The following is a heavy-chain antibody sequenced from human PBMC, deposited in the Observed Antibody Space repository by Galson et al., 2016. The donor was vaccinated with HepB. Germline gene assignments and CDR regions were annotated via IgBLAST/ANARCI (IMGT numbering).Heavy chain of an antibody. V-gene: IGHV1-2*02. D-gene: IGHD7-27*01. CDR2: INPKSGGT. CDR3: ARVSGVYYGMDV. CDR1: GYSFTTYF. J-gene: IGHJ6*02. Sequence: SVKVSCKASGYSFTTYFIHWVRQAPGQGLEWMGWINPKSGGTNYEQRFQGRVTVSRDTSISTAYMELTRLTSDDTAVYYCARVSGVYYGMDVWGHGTTVTVSS.